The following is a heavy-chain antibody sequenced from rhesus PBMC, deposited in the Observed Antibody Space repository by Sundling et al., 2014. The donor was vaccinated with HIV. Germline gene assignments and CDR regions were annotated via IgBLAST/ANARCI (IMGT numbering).Heavy chain of an antibody. CDR2: INGNIRSS. CDR1: SASISTYW. J-gene: IGHJ4*01. Sequence: VQLQESGPGLVKPSETLSLTCTVSSASISTYWWSWIRQPPGKGLEWIGEINGNIRSSKYNPSLKSRVTISRDTSKNQFSLKLNSVTAADTAIYYCATSVLDFDYWGQGVLVTVSS. D-gene: IGHD2-39*01. CDR3: ATSVLDFDY. V-gene: IGHV4-80*01.